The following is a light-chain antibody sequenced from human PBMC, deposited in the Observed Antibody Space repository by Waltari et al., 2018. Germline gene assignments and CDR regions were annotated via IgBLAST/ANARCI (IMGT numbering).Light chain of an antibody. CDR1: RSDVGAYSL. J-gene: IGLJ2*01. Sequence: QSALTQPASVSGSPGQSITISCTGTRSDVGAYSLVSWYQQHPGKAPKLMIYEGSKRPSGVSNRFSGSKSGNTASLTISGLQAEDEADYYCCSYAGSSTLVFGGGTKLTVL. CDR2: EGS. CDR3: CSYAGSSTLV. V-gene: IGLV2-23*01.